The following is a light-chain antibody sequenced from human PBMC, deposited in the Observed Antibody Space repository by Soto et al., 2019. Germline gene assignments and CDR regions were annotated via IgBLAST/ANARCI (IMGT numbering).Light chain of an antibody. CDR1: SSDIGGYKY. CDR2: DVS. Sequence: SVLTQPACVSGSPGQSITISSPGTSSDIGGYKYVSWYQQHPGKAPKLMIYDVSNWPSGVSNRFSGSKSGNTATLTISGLQGEDEAEYYCSSYTGGSTYVFGTGTKVTVL. J-gene: IGLJ1*01. V-gene: IGLV2-14*01. CDR3: SSYTGGSTYV.